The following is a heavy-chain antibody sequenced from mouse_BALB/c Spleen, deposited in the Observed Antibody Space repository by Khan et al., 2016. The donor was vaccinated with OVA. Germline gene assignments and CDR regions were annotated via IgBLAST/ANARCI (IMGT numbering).Heavy chain of an antibody. CDR1: GFPFSHYW. CDR3: AILL. Sequence: EGKPEGVGGGLVQPCGSTKLPCFAPGFPFSHYWLNWVPQSPGKGPGWDAELRLQSDDYLTPYAQSVKGRFTTSRDESNTSASLQMNDLRAEDTGIYYCAILLWGQGTTLTVSS. J-gene: IGHJ2*01. V-gene: IGHV6-6*02. CDR2: LRLQSDDYLT.